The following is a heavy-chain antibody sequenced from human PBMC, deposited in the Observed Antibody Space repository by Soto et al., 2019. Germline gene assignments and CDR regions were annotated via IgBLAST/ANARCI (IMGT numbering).Heavy chain of an antibody. Sequence: QVQLVQSGGEVKKPGASVNISCKATGYTFISYRITWVRQAPGQGLEWMGWISTYNGNTKYAQSLQGRVTLTRATSTNTAFMEIRGLSSDDTAIYYCAREGAHSTGWYDYFDQWGQGTLVAVSS. CDR2: ISTYNGNT. CDR3: AREGAHSTGWYDYFDQ. J-gene: IGHJ4*02. V-gene: IGHV1-18*04. CDR1: GYTFISYR. D-gene: IGHD6-13*01.